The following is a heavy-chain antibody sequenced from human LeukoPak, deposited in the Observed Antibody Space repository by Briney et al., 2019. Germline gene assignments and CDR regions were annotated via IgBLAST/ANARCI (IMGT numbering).Heavy chain of an antibody. J-gene: IGHJ4*02. D-gene: IGHD3-3*01. V-gene: IGHV3-23*01. CDR3: AKDPNPFYDFWSGYK. Sequence: GGSLRLSCAASGFTFSSYAMSWVRQAPGKGLEWVSIIGGRDDRTYYADSVEGRFTISRDNSKNILYLQMSSLRAEDTAVYYCAKDPNPFYDFWSGYKWGQGTLVTVSS. CDR2: IGGRDDRT. CDR1: GFTFSSYA.